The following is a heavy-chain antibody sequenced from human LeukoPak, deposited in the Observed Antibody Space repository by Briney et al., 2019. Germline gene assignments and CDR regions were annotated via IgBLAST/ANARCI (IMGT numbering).Heavy chain of an antibody. Sequence: SETLSLTCTVSGGSISSSSYYWGWIRQPPGKGLEWIGSIYYSGSTYYNPSLKSRVTISVDTSKNQFSLKLSSVTAADTAVYYCARWSVRGGALGYYYYYGMDVWGQGTTVTVSS. CDR1: GGSISSSSYY. J-gene: IGHJ6*02. CDR3: ARWSVRGGALGYYYYYGMDV. CDR2: IYYSGST. D-gene: IGHD3-10*01. V-gene: IGHV4-39*01.